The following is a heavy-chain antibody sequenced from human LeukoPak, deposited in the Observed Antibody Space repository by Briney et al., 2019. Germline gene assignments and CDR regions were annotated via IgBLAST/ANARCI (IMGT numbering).Heavy chain of an antibody. CDR3: VRGGGAEPFDY. CDR2: IYYSGST. V-gene: IGHV4-59*01. J-gene: IGHJ4*02. CDR1: GGSISSYY. D-gene: IGHD3-16*01. Sequence: SETLSLTCTVSGGSISSYYWSWIRQPPGKGLEWIGYIYYSGSTNYNPSLKSRVTISVDTSKNQFSLKLSSVTAADTAVYYCVRGGGAEPFDYWGQGTLVTVSS.